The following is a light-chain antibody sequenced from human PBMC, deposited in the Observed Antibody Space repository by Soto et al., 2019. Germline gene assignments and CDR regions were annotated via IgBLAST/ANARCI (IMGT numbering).Light chain of an antibody. CDR1: QSVSSSF. CDR3: QQDGSSPVT. CDR2: GAS. Sequence: EIVLTQSPATLSLSPGERATLSCRASQSVSSSFLAWYQQTTGQTPSLLIYGASSRATGIPDRFSGSGARTDFTLTISRLDTEDVAVYCCQQDGSSPVTFGGGTKVEIK. J-gene: IGKJ4*01. V-gene: IGKV3-20*01.